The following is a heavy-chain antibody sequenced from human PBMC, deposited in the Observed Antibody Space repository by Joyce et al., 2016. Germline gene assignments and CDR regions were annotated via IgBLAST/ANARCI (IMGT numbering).Heavy chain of an antibody. D-gene: IGHD4-17*01. Sequence: EVQLLESGGGLVQPGGSLRLSCAASRFAFSRYAMSWVRQAPGKGLEWVSTISSSGGSKYYADSVKGRFTISRDNSENTLYLQMNSLRAGDTAVYYCAKDQDYGDYSVDYWGQGTLVTVSS. CDR2: ISSSGGSK. V-gene: IGHV3-23*01. CDR3: AKDQDYGDYSVDY. J-gene: IGHJ4*02. CDR1: RFAFSRYA.